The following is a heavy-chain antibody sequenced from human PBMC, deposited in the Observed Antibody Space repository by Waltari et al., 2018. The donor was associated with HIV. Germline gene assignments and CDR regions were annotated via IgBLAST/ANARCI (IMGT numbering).Heavy chain of an antibody. J-gene: IGHJ4*02. CDR3: ARDLIFYYDTSDYYPFDY. V-gene: IGHV1-2*02. CDR2: INPNSGNT. D-gene: IGHD3-22*01. CDR1: GYPFTDYY. Sequence: QVQLVQSGAEVKKPGASVKVSCKASGYPFTDYYLPWVPQAPGQGLEWLGWINPNSGNTIYAQNFQGRVSMTRDTSIRTAYMELSRLRSDDTAVYYCARDLIFYYDTSDYYPFDYWGQGTLVTVSS.